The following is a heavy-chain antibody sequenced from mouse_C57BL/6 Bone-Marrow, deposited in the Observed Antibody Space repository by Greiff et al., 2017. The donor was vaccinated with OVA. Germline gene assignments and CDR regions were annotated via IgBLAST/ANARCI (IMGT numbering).Heavy chain of an antibody. CDR2: INPNNGGT. D-gene: IGHD1-2*01. J-gene: IGHJ1*03. CDR3: GPLRHWYFDV. V-gene: IGHV1-26*01. CDR1: GYTFTDYY. Sequence: EVQLQQSGPELVKPGASVKISCKASGYTFTDYYMNWVKQSHGKSLEWIGDINPNNGGTSYNQKFKGKATLTVDKSSSTAYMELRSLTSEDSAVYYCGPLRHWYFDVWGTGTTVTVSS.